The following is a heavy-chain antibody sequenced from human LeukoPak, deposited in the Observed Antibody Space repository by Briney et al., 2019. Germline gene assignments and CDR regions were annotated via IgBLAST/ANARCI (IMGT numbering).Heavy chain of an antibody. CDR1: GYTFTSYG. V-gene: IGHV1-18*01. CDR3: ARNYYDSSGPVEGDYYYYYMDV. J-gene: IGHJ6*03. Sequence: ASVKVSCKASGYTFTSYGISWVRQAPGQGLEWMGWISAYNGNTNYAQKLQGRVTMTTDTSTSTAYMELRSLRSDDTAVYYCARNYYDSSGPVEGDYYYYYMDVWGKGTTVTVSS. CDR2: ISAYNGNT. D-gene: IGHD3-22*01.